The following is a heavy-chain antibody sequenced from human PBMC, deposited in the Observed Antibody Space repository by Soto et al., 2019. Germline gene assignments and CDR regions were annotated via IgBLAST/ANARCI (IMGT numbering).Heavy chain of an antibody. J-gene: IGHJ5*02. Sequence: QITLKESGPTLVKPTQTLTPTCTFSGFSLSTSGVGVGWIRQPPGKALEWLALIYWDDDKRYSPSLKSRLTITKDTSKNQVVLTMTNMDPVDTATYYCARQDILTGVFDPWGQGTLVTVSS. D-gene: IGHD3-9*01. CDR1: GFSLSTSGVG. CDR2: IYWDDDK. V-gene: IGHV2-5*02. CDR3: ARQDILTGVFDP.